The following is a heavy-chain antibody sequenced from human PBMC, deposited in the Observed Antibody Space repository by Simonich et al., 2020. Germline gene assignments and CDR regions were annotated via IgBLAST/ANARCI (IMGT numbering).Heavy chain of an antibody. D-gene: IGHD6-13*01. CDR1: GYSISSGYY. V-gene: IGHV4-38-2*01. J-gene: IGHJ6*02. CDR2: IYHSGST. CDR3: ARVGYSNYYYYGMDV. Sequence: QVQLQESGPGLVKPSETLSLTCAVSGYSISSGYYWGWIRQPPGKGLEWIGSIYHSGSTYYTPSRKSRVTISVDTSKNQFSLKLSSVTAADTAVYYCARVGYSNYYYYGMDVWGQGTTVTVSS.